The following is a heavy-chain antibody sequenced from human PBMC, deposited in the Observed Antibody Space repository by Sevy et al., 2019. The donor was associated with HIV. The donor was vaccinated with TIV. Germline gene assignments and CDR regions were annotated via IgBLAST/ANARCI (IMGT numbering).Heavy chain of an antibody. D-gene: IGHD6-19*01. CDR3: AREGRAVAGTMGVDY. J-gene: IGHJ4*02. CDR1: GYSISSGYY. V-gene: IGHV4-38-2*02. Sequence: SETLSLTCTVSGYSISSGYYWGWIRQPPGKGLEWIGSIYHSGSTYYNPSLKSRVTISVDTSKNHFSLKLSSVTAADTAVYYCAREGRAVAGTMGVDYWGQGTLVTVSS. CDR2: IYHSGST.